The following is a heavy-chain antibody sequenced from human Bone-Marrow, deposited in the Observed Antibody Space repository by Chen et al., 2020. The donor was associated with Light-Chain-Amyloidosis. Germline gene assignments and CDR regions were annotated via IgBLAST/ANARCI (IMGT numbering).Heavy chain of an antibody. J-gene: IGHJ3*02. CDR1: GFTFSSYW. Sequence: EVQLVESGGGLVQPGGSLRLSCVASGFTFSSYWMHWVRQAPGKGLVWVARINTDGISTSYADSVKGRFTISRDNAKNTLFLQMSSLRADDTAVYYCARDSDCRSTSCYPLGTFDIWGQGTMVTVSS. CDR3: ARDSDCRSTSCYPLGTFDI. D-gene: IGHD2-2*01. CDR2: INTDGIST. V-gene: IGHV3-74*01.